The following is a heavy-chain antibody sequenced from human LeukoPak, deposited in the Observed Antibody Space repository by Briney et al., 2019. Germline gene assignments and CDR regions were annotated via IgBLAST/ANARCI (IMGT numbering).Heavy chain of an antibody. CDR1: GSTFSSYA. J-gene: IGHJ6*02. CDR3: ASTRAMDLLTDYYGMDV. Sequence: GASVKVSCKASGSTFSSYAISWVRQAPGQGLEWMGGIIPIFGTANYAQKFQGRVTITADESTSTAYMELSSLRSEDTAMYYCASTRAMDLLTDYYGMDVWGQGTTVTVSS. CDR2: IIPIFGTA. D-gene: IGHD5-18*01. V-gene: IGHV1-69*13.